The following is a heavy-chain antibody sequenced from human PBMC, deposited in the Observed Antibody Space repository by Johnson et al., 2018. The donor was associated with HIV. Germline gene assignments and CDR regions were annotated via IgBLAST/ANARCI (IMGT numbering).Heavy chain of an antibody. Sequence: MQLVESGGGLVQPGGSLRLSCAASGFTVSSNYMSWVRQAPGKGLEWVSVIYSGGSTYYTYSVNGRFTISRDNSKNTLYLQMNSLRAEDTAVYYCARACRDGYTCDVFDIWGQGTMVTVSS. J-gene: IGHJ3*02. V-gene: IGHV3-66*01. CDR3: ARACRDGYTCDVFDI. CDR2: IYSGGST. CDR1: GFTVSSNY. D-gene: IGHD5-24*01.